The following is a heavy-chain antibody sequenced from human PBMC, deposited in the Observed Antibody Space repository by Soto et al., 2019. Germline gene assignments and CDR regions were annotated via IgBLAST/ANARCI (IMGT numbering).Heavy chain of an antibody. V-gene: IGHV3-30*18. J-gene: IGHJ4*02. CDR2: ISYDGSNK. CDR3: AKAGSRGTIPGNYFDY. D-gene: IGHD2-8*01. Sequence: GGSLRLSCAASGFTFSSYGMHWVRQAPGKGLEWVAVISYDGSNKYYADSVKGRFTISRDNSKNTLYLQMNSLRAEDTAVYYCAKAGSRGTIPGNYFDYWGQGTLVTVSS. CDR1: GFTFSSYG.